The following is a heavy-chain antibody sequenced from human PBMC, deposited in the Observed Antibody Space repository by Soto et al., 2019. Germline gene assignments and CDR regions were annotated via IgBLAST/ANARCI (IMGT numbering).Heavy chain of an antibody. D-gene: IGHD4-4*01. Sequence: PGGSLRLSCAASGFTFSSYWMHWVRQAPGKGLVWVSRINNDGSNTSYADSVKGRFTISRDNSKNTLYLQMNSLRAEGTAVYYCARDGVTTGSLDYWGQGTLVTVSS. CDR1: GFTFSSYW. CDR2: INNDGSNT. J-gene: IGHJ4*02. CDR3: ARDGVTTGSLDY. V-gene: IGHV3-74*01.